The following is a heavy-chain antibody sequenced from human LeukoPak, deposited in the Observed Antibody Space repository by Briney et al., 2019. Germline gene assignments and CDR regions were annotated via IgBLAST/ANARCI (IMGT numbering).Heavy chain of an antibody. J-gene: IGHJ6*03. CDR3: ARDSASSTSSDVYYYYYMDV. D-gene: IGHD2-2*01. Sequence: ASVKVSCKASGGTFSSYAISWVRQAPGQGLEWMGGIIPIFGTANYAQKFQGRVTITADESTSTAYMELSSLRSEDTAVYYCARDSASSTSSDVYYYYYMDVWGKGTTVTVSS. CDR1: GGTFSSYA. V-gene: IGHV1-69*13. CDR2: IIPIFGTA.